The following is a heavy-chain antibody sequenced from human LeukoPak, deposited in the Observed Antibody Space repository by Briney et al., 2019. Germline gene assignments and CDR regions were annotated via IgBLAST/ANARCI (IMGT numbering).Heavy chain of an antibody. CDR3: ARVEWGVFVDY. Sequence: PSQTLSLTCTVSGGSIGSGSYYWSWIRQPAGKGLEWIGRIYTSGSTNYNPSLKSRVTISVDTSKNQFSLKLSSVTAADTAVYYCARVEWGVFVDYWGQGTLVAVSS. J-gene: IGHJ4*02. D-gene: IGHD1-26*01. CDR1: GGSIGSGSYY. CDR2: IYTSGST. V-gene: IGHV4-61*02.